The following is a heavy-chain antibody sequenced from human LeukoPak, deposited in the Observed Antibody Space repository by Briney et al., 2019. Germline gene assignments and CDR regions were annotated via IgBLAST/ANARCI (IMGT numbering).Heavy chain of an antibody. D-gene: IGHD3-9*01. CDR2: INHSGST. CDR3: ASRGYDILTGYYHFDY. V-gene: IGHV4-34*01. CDR1: GGSFSGYY. Sequence: SETLSLTCAVYGGSFSGYYWSWIRQPPGKGLEWIGEINHSGSTNYNPSLKSRVTISVDTSKNQFSLKLSSVTAADTAVYYCASRGYDILTGYYHFDYWAREPWSPSPQ. J-gene: IGHJ4*02.